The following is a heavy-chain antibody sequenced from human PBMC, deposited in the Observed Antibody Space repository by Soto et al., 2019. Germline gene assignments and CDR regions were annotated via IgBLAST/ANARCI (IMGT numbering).Heavy chain of an antibody. Sequence: GGSLRLSCSASGFTFSSYAMHWVRQAPGKGLEYVSAISSNGGSTYYADSVKGRFTISRDNSKNTLYLQMSSLRAEDTAVYYCVKEWTTVVTPGGEYFQHWGQGTLVTVSS. CDR2: ISSNGGST. CDR3: VKEWTTVVTPGGEYFQH. J-gene: IGHJ1*01. D-gene: IGHD4-17*01. CDR1: GFTFSSYA. V-gene: IGHV3-64D*08.